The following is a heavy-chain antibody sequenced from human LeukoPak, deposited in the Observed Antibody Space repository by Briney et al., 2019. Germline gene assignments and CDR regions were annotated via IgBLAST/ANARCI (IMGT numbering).Heavy chain of an antibody. CDR2: IYSGGST. V-gene: IGHV3-66*01. D-gene: IGHD4-17*01. CDR3: ARDIGDGDYGDNYYYGMDV. Sequence: GGSLRLSCAASGFTVSSNYMSWVRQAPGKGLEWVSVIYSGGSTYYADSVKGRFTISRDNSKNTLYLQMTSLRAEDTAVYYCARDIGDGDYGDNYYYGMDVWGQGTTVTVSS. J-gene: IGHJ6*02. CDR1: GFTVSSNY.